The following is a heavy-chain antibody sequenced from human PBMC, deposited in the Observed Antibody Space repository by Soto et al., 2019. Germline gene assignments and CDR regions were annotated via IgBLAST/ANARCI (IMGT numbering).Heavy chain of an antibody. V-gene: IGHV4-59*01. D-gene: IGHD3-3*01. CDR3: AKGYDFTRRDDY. Sequence: PSETLSLTCTVSGGSISSYYWSWIRQPPGKGLEWIGYIYYSGSTNYNPSLKSRVTISVDTSKNQFSLKLSSVTAADTAVYYCAKGYDFTRRDDYWGQGTLVTVSS. J-gene: IGHJ4*02. CDR1: GGSISSYY. CDR2: IYYSGST.